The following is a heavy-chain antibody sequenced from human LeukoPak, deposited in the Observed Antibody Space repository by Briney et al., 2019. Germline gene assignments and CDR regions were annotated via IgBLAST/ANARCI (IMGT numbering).Heavy chain of an antibody. D-gene: IGHD2-21*01. CDR2: IRYDGRNK. CDR1: GFTFSSYG. CDR3: LVIAIQVPPDY. J-gene: IGHJ4*02. V-gene: IGHV3-30*02. Sequence: GGSLRLSCAASGFTFSSYGMHWVRQAPGKGLEWVAFIRYDGRNKYYADSVKGRFTISRDNSKNTLYLQMNSLRAEDTAVYYCLVIAIQVPPDYWGQGTLVTVSS.